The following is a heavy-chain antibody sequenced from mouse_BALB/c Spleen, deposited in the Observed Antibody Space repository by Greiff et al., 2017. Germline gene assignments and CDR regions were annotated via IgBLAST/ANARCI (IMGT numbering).Heavy chain of an antibody. CDR2: ISSGGSYT. CDR1: GFTFSSYT. D-gene: IGHD1-1*01. V-gene: IGHV5-6-4*01. J-gene: IGHJ2*01. CDR3: TRERDYGSSYYFDY. Sequence: EVQGVESGGGLVKPGGSLKLSCAASGFTFSSYTMSWVRQTPEKRLEWVATISSGGSYTYYPDSVKGRFTISRDNAKNTLYLQMSSLKSEDTAMYYCTRERDYGSSYYFDYWGQGTTLTVSS.